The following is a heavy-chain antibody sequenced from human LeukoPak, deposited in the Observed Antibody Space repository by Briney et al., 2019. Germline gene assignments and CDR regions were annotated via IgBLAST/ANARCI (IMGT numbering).Heavy chain of an antibody. CDR3: ARDLLWLMEY. D-gene: IGHD3-10*01. V-gene: IGHV1-2*02. J-gene: IGHJ4*02. Sequence: ASVKVSCKASGYTFTGYYMDWVRQAPGQGLEWMGWINPNSGGTNFAQKFQGRATMTRDTSISTAYVELSRLKSDDTAVYFCARDLLWLMEYWGQGTLVTVSS. CDR1: GYTFTGYY. CDR2: INPNSGGT.